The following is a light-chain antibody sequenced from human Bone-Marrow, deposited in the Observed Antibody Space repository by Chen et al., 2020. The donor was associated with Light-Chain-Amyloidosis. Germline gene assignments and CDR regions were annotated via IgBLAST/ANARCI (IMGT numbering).Light chain of an antibody. J-gene: IGLJ2*01. CDR2: RDT. Sequence: SYELTQPPSLSVSPGQRPMITCSGDDLPTKYAYWYQQKPGQAPVLVIHRDTERPSGISERFSGSSSGTTATLTISGVQAEDEADYHCQSADSSGTYEVIFGGGTKLTVL. V-gene: IGLV3-25*03. CDR3: QSADSSGTYEVI. CDR1: DLPTKY.